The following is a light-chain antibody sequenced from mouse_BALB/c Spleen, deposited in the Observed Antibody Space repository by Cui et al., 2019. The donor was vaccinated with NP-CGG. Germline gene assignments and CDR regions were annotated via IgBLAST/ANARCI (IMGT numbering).Light chain of an antibody. J-gene: IGLJ1*01. Sequence: QAVVTQESALTKSPGETVTLTCRSSTGAVTTSNYANWVQEKPDHLFTGLIGGTNNRVPGIPARFSGSLIGDKAALTITGAQTEDEAIYFCALWYSNHWVFGGGTKLTFL. V-gene: IGLV1*01. CDR1: TGAVTTSNY. CDR3: ALWYSNHWV. CDR2: GTN.